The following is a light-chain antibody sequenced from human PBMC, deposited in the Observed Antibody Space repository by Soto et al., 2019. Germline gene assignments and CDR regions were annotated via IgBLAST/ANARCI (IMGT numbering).Light chain of an antibody. CDR2: WAS. J-gene: IGKJ1*01. V-gene: IGKV4-1*01. Sequence: DIVMTQSPDSLAVSLGERATINCKSSQSVLYSSTNKNYLAWYQQRPGQPPTLLIYWASTRESWVPDRFSGSGSGTDFTLTISRLQAEDVAVYYCQQYYSHPRTFGQGTKVEIK. CDR3: QQYYSHPRT. CDR1: QSVLYSSTNKNY.